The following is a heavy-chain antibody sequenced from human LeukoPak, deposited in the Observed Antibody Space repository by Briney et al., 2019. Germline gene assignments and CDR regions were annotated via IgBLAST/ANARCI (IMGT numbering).Heavy chain of an antibody. V-gene: IGHV1-8*01. CDR1: GYTFTSYD. Sequence: GASVKVSCKASGYTFTSYDINWVRQATGQGLEWMGWMNPSSGNTGYAQKFQGRVTMTRNTSISTAYMELSNLRSEDTAVYYCARRVAAGGTCMGYWGQGTLVTVSS. CDR3: ARRVAAGGTCMGY. CDR2: MNPSSGNT. J-gene: IGHJ4*02. D-gene: IGHD6-13*01.